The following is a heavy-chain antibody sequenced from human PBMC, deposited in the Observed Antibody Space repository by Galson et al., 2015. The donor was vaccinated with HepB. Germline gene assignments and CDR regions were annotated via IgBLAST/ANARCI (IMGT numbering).Heavy chain of an antibody. CDR2: IYYSGIT. J-gene: IGHJ6*02. CDR1: GGSISSPSHY. V-gene: IGHV4-61*01. D-gene: IGHD2-21*01. CDR3: ARGVIPRVGYYYGMDV. Sequence: TLSLTCTVSGGSISSPSHYWSWIRQPPGKGLEWIGYIYYSGITNYNPSLKSRVTISVDTSKRQFSLKLSSVTAADTAVYYCARGVIPRVGYYYGMDVWSQGTTVTVSS.